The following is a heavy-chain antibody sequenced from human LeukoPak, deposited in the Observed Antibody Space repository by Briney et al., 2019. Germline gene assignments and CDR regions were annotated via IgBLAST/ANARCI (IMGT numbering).Heavy chain of an antibody. J-gene: IGHJ5*02. CDR3: ARDRQFSLHDP. CDR2: ISTSGSIV. Sequence: GGSLRLSCTVSGFTFSDYYMTWIRRAPGKGLEGLAYISTSGSIVSYADSVKGRFTISRDNAKSSVYLQIDSLRAEDTAMYYCARDRQFSLHDPWGQGILVTVSS. CDR1: GFTFSDYY. D-gene: IGHD2-15*01. V-gene: IGHV3-11*01.